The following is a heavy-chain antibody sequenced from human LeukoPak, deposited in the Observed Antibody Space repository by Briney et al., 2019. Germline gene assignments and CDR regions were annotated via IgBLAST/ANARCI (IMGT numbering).Heavy chain of an antibody. J-gene: IGHJ4*02. Sequence: GGSLRLSCAASGFTFSTYAMGWVRQAPGKGLEWVSGISAGGTTYYADSVRGRFTVSRDNSKNTLYLQMNSLIAEDTAIYYCAKGPVSLYCSSTSCSYFDYWGQGTLVTVSS. V-gene: IGHV3-23*01. D-gene: IGHD2-2*01. CDR3: AKGPVSLYCSSTSCSYFDY. CDR1: GFTFSTYA. CDR2: ISAGGTT.